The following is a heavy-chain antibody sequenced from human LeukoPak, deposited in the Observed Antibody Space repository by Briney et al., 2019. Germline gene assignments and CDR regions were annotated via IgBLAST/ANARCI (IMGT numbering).Heavy chain of an antibody. V-gene: IGHV3-48*03. Sequence: GGSLRLSCAASGFTFSSYEMNWVRQAPGKGLEWVSYISSSGSTIYYADSVKGRFTISRDNAKNSLYLQMNSLRAEDTAVYYCARGRGGDGYNWLCYFDYWGQGTLVTVSS. CDR1: GFTFSSYE. D-gene: IGHD5-24*01. CDR2: ISSSGSTI. CDR3: ARGRGGDGYNWLCYFDY. J-gene: IGHJ4*02.